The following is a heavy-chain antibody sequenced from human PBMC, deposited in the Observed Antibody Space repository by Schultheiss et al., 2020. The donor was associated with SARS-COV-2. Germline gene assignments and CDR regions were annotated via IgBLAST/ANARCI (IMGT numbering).Heavy chain of an antibody. J-gene: IGHJ5*02. Sequence: LSLTCAVSGGSISSSNWWSWVRQPPGKGLEWISYISSSGRTIYYADSIQGRFTISRDNAKNSLFLQMNSLRAEDTAVYYCARDRSTYKRVNWFDPWGQGTLVTVSS. V-gene: IGHV3-11*04. CDR1: GGSISSSNW. CDR2: ISSSGRTI. D-gene: IGHD5-24*01. CDR3: ARDRSTYKRVNWFDP.